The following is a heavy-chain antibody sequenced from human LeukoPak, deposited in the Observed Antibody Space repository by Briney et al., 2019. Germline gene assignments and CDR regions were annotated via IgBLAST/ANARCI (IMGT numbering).Heavy chain of an antibody. CDR1: GYTFTGYY. J-gene: IGHJ4*02. CDR2: MNPNSGNT. Sequence: GASVKVSCKASGYTFTGYYMHWVRQAPGQGLEWMGWMNPNSGNTGYAQKFQGRVTMTRNTSISTAYMELSSLRSEDTAVYYCARGLNYDFWSGYYYDYWGQGTLVTVSS. D-gene: IGHD3-3*01. V-gene: IGHV1-8*02. CDR3: ARGLNYDFWSGYYYDY.